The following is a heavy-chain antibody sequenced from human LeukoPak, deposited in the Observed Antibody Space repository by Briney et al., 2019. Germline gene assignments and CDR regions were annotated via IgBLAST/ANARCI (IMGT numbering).Heavy chain of an antibody. Sequence: SETLSLTCTVSGGSIRSSSYYWGWIRQPPGKGLEGIGSIYYSGSTYYNPSLKSRVTISVDTSKNQFSLKLSSVTAADTAVYYCARLVDTAVDARYYFDYWGQGTLVTVSS. CDR3: ARLVDTAVDARYYFDY. CDR2: IYYSGST. D-gene: IGHD5-18*01. CDR1: GGSIRSSSYY. V-gene: IGHV4-39*07. J-gene: IGHJ4*02.